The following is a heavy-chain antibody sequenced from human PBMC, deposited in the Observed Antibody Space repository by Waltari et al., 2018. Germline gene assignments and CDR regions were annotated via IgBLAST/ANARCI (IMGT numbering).Heavy chain of an antibody. J-gene: IGHJ3*02. D-gene: IGHD3-22*01. CDR1: GGSISSGGYY. V-gene: IGHV4-31*03. CDR2: IYYSGST. CDR3: ATYSSGFLRNAFDI. Sequence: QVQLQESGPGLVKPSQTLSLTCTVSGGSISSGGYYWSWIRQHPGKGLEWIGYIYYSGSTYYNPSLKSRLTISVDTSKNQFSLKLSSVTAADTAVYYCATYSSGFLRNAFDIWGQGTMVTVSS.